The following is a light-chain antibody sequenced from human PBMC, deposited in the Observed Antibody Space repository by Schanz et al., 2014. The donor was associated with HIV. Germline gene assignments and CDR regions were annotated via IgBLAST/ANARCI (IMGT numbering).Light chain of an antibody. CDR1: SSNVGAGFD. CDR2: TND. V-gene: IGLV1-40*01. Sequence: QSVLTQPPSVSGAPGQRVTIPCSGSSSNVGAGFDVHWYQQALGKAPTLLIYTNDNRPSGVPDRYSGSKSGTSASLAITGLKAEDEADYYCQSYDSSLNSYVFGSGTKLTV. CDR3: QSYDSSLNSYV. J-gene: IGLJ1*01.